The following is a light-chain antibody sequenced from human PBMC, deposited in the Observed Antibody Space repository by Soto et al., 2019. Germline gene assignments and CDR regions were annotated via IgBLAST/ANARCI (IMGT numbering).Light chain of an antibody. CDR2: AAS. V-gene: IGKV3-15*01. Sequence: EVVMTQSPDTLSVSPGQRVTLSCRASQSVSKNLAWCQQRPGQAPRLLIYAASTLQSGVPSRFSGSGSGTDFTLTISSLQPEDFATYYCQQLNSYPITFGQGTRLEIK. J-gene: IGKJ5*01. CDR3: QQLNSYPIT. CDR1: QSVSKN.